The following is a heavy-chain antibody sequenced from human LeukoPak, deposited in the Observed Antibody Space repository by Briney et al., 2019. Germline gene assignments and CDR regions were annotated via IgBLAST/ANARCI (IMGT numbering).Heavy chain of an antibody. Sequence: SQTLSLICTVSGDSINSGNSHWTWISQPPGKGLEWLGSVYDSWNNYYNPSLESRITMSVDTSKNQYSLELSSVIAADTAVYYCASYFVGNGGRGYWGQGALVTVSS. D-gene: IGHD3-10*02. CDR2: VYDSWNN. CDR1: GDSINSGNSH. J-gene: IGHJ4*02. V-gene: IGHV4-30-4*01. CDR3: ASYFVGNGGRGY.